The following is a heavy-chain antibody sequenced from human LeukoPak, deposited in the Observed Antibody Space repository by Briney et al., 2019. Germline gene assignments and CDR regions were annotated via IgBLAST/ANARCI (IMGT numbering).Heavy chain of an antibody. CDR1: GYTFTGYY. D-gene: IGHD2-15*01. Sequence: ASVKVSCKASGYTFTGYYMHWVRQAPGQGLEWMGWINPNSGGTNYAQKFQGRVTMTRDTSISTAYMELSRLRSDDTAVYYCARDAEGYFDRYCGGGSCPQWDYWGQGTLVTVSS. CDR2: INPNSGGT. CDR3: ARDAEGYFDRYCGGGSCPQWDY. V-gene: IGHV1-2*02. J-gene: IGHJ4*02.